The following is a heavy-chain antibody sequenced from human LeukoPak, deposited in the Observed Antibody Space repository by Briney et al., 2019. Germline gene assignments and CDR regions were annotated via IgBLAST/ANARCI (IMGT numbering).Heavy chain of an antibody. CDR1: GGSISSYY. CDR2: IYTSGST. V-gene: IGHV4-4*07. Sequence: SETLSLTCTVFGGSISSYYWSWIRQPAGKGLEWIGRIYTSGSTNYNPSLKSRVTMSVDTSKNQFSLKLSSVTAADTAVYYCARDFRGYSYGPFDYWGQGTLVTVSS. J-gene: IGHJ4*02. CDR3: ARDFRGYSYGPFDY. D-gene: IGHD5-18*01.